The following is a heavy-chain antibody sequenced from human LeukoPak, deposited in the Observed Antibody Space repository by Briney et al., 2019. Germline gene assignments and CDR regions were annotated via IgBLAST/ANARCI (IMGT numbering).Heavy chain of an antibody. V-gene: IGHV3-33*01. D-gene: IGHD6-13*01. Sequence: TGGSLRLSCAASGFTFSRYGMHWVRQAPGKGLEWVAVIWYDGSNKYYADSVKGRFTISRDNSKNTLYLQMNSLRAEDTAVYYCARDAVYSSSWQYYWGQGTLVTVSS. CDR1: GFTFSRYG. CDR3: ARDAVYSSSWQYY. CDR2: IWYDGSNK. J-gene: IGHJ4*02.